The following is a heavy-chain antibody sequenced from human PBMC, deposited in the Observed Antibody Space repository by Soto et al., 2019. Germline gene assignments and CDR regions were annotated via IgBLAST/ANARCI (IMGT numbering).Heavy chain of an antibody. CDR3: ARVKRGYSYGSIIDF. CDR2: ISAYNGNT. V-gene: IGHV1-18*01. D-gene: IGHD5-18*01. Sequence: ASVTVSCKASGYTFTSYGISWVRQAPGQGLEWMGWISAYNGNTNSAQKLQGRVTMTTDTSTSTAYMELRSLRSDDTAVYYCARVKRGYSYGSIIDFWGRGTLVTVSS. CDR1: GYTFTSYG. J-gene: IGHJ4*01.